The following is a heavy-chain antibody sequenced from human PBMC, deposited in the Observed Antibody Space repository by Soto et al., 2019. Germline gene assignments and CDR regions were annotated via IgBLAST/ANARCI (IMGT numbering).Heavy chain of an antibody. Sequence: SETLSLTCAVSGGSISSSNWWSWVRQPPGKGLEWIGESYHSGSTKYNPPLKSRVTISVDKSKNQFSLKLTSVTAADTALYYCARDYFDSSDYNTNWFDPWGQGTLVT. CDR1: GGSISSSNW. CDR2: SYHSGST. D-gene: IGHD3-22*01. CDR3: ARDYFDSSDYNTNWFDP. J-gene: IGHJ5*02. V-gene: IGHV4-4*02.